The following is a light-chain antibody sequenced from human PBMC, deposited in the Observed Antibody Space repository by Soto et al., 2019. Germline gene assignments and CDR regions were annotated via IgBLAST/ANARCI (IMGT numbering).Light chain of an antibody. CDR1: QSVASRN. J-gene: IGKJ5*01. CDR2: GAS. Sequence: EIVLTQSPGTLSLSPGERATLSCRASQSVASRNLAWYQQKSGQAPRLLIYGASSRAIHTPDRFSGSGSGTDFTLTISGLEPEDFAVYYCQQYYSSPITFGQGTRLEIK. V-gene: IGKV3-20*01. CDR3: QQYYSSPIT.